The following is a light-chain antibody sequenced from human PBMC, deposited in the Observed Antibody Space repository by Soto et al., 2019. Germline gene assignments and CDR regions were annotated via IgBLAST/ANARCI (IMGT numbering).Light chain of an antibody. V-gene: IGKV3-15*01. Sequence: EIVLTQSPATLSVSPGERAPLSSRARQSVSSNLAWYQQKPGQAPRLLIYGASTRATGIPARFSGSGSGTEFTLTISSLQSEDFAVYYCQQYNYWPIAFGQGTRLDIK. J-gene: IGKJ5*01. CDR2: GAS. CDR1: QSVSSN. CDR3: QQYNYWPIA.